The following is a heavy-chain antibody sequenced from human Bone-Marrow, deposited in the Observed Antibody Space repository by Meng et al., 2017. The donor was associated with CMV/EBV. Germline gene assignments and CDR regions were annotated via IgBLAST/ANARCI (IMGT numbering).Heavy chain of an antibody. Sequence: GGSLRLSCAASGFIFSDYYMSWICQAPEKGLEWISYISGSGRTMYSADSVKGRFSISRDNAKNSLYLQMNSLRAEDTAVYYCAREWELLSNDFWGQGTLVTVSS. J-gene: IGHJ4*02. CDR1: GFIFSDYY. CDR2: ISGSGRTM. V-gene: IGHV3-11*01. CDR3: AREWELLSNDF. D-gene: IGHD1-26*01.